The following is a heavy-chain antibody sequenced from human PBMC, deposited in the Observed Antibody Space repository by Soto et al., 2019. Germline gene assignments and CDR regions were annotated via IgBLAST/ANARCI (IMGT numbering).Heavy chain of an antibody. Sequence: ASVKVSCKVSGYTLTELSIHWVRQAPGKGLEWKGGFDPEDGKTLYAQKFQGRVTMTVDTFTDTAYMELSSLRSEDTSVFYCAADTLYSSSWRDFDYWGQGTLVTVSS. J-gene: IGHJ4*02. CDR2: FDPEDGKT. CDR3: AADTLYSSSWRDFDY. V-gene: IGHV1-24*01. D-gene: IGHD6-13*01. CDR1: GYTLTELS.